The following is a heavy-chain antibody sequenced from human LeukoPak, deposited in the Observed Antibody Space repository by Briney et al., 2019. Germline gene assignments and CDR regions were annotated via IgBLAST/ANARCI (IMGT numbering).Heavy chain of an antibody. J-gene: IGHJ4*02. V-gene: IGHV3-21*01. CDR1: GFTFSSYS. D-gene: IGHD6-13*01. Sequence: PGGSLRLSCAASGFTFSSYSMNWVRQAPGKGLEWVSSISSSSSYIYYADSVKGRFTISRDNAKNSLYLQMNSLRAEVTAVYYCARDRPGIAAALLDYWGQGTLVTVSS. CDR3: ARDRPGIAAALLDY. CDR2: ISSSSSYI.